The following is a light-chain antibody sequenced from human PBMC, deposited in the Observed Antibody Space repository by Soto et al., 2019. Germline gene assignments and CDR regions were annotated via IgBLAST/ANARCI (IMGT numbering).Light chain of an antibody. CDR3: QQYGSSPRT. J-gene: IGKJ1*01. CDR2: GAS. V-gene: IGKV3-20*01. Sequence: EIVLTQSPGTLSLSPGERATLSCRASQSVSSSYLAWYQQKPGQAPRLLIYGASSGATGIPDRFSGSGSGTDFTLNISRLEPEDFAVYYCQQYGSSPRTFGQGTKVEIK. CDR1: QSVSSSY.